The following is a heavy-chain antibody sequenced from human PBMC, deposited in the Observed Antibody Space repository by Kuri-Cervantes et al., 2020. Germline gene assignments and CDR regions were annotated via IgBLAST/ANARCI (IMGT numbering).Heavy chain of an antibody. V-gene: IGHV1-18*01. D-gene: IGHD2-2*01. CDR2: ISAYNGNT. CDR1: GYTFTSYG. CDR3: AREGNHCSSTSCAIYYGMDV. Sequence: ASVKVSCKASGYTFTSYGISWVRQAPGQGLEWMGWISAYNGNTNYAQKLQGRVTMTTDTSTSTAYMELRSLRSDDTAVCYCAREGNHCSSTSCAIYYGMDVWGQGTTVTVSS. J-gene: IGHJ6*02.